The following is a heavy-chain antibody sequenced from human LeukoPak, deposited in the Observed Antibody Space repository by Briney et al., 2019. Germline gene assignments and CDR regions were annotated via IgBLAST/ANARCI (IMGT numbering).Heavy chain of an antibody. J-gene: IGHJ6*04. D-gene: IGHD3-10*01. CDR1: GGTFSSYA. Sequence: SVKVSCKASGGTFSSYAISWVRQAPGQGLEWMGGIIPIFGTANYAQKFQGRVTITADKSTSTAYMELSSLRSEDTAAYYCARDGDQVRGAEYYYYGMDVWGKGTTVTVSS. V-gene: IGHV1-69*06. CDR2: IIPIFGTA. CDR3: ARDGDQVRGAEYYYYGMDV.